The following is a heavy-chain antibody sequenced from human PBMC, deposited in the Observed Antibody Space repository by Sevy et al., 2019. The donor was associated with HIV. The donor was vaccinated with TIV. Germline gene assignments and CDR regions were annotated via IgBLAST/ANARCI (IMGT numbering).Heavy chain of an antibody. CDR3: AKDVVGGYYDSSGYSDH. D-gene: IGHD3-22*01. CDR2: INSGGGST. Sequence: GGSLRLSCAASGFTFTEFVMSWVRQAPGKGLEWVSTINSGGGSTYYADSVKGRFTISRNNSQNTLDLQMTSLRAEETAVYYCAKDVVGGYYDSSGYSDHWGQGTLVTVSS. J-gene: IGHJ4*02. V-gene: IGHV3-23*01. CDR1: GFTFTEFV.